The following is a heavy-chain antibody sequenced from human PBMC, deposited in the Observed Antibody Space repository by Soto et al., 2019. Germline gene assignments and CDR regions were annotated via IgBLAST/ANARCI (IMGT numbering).Heavy chain of an antibody. J-gene: IGHJ6*02. D-gene: IGHD3-3*01. CDR3: AKDKSTIFGVVIIPVWDYYYGMDV. CDR2: ISGSGGST. Sequence: EVQLLESGGGLVQPGGSLRLSCAASGFTFSSYAMSWVRQAPGKGLEWVSAISGSGGSTYYADSVKGRFTISRDNSKNTLYLQMNSLRAEGTAVYYCAKDKSTIFGVVIIPVWDYYYGMDVWGQGTTVTVSS. CDR1: GFTFSSYA. V-gene: IGHV3-23*01.